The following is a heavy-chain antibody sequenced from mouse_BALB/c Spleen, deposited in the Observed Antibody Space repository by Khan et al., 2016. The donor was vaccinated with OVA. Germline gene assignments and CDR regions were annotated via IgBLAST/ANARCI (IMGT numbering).Heavy chain of an antibody. CDR1: GFSLTSYG. CDR2: IWSGGST. Sequence: VQLQESGPGLVQPSQSLSITCTVSGFSLTSYGVHWVRQSPGKGLEWLGVIWSGGSTDYNAAFISRLSISKDNSKSQVFFKMNRLQANDSAIYYCARNYDYDEGLAYWGQGTLVTVSA. J-gene: IGHJ3*01. D-gene: IGHD2-4*01. V-gene: IGHV2-2*02. CDR3: ARNYDYDEGLAY.